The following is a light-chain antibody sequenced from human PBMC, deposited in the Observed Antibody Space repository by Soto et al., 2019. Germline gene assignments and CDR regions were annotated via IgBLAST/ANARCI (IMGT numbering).Light chain of an antibody. CDR3: QQANSFPFT. CDR2: AAS. CDR1: EGISSW. Sequence: DIPMTQSPSSVSASVGDRVTITCRASEGISSWLAWYQQAPGKSPKLLIYAASSLQSEAPSRFSGSGSGTDFTLTISSLQPEDLGTYYCQQANSFPFTFGPGTKVEIK. J-gene: IGKJ3*01. V-gene: IGKV1-12*01.